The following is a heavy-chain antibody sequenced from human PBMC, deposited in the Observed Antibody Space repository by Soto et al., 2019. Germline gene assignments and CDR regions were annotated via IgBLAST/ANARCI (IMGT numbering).Heavy chain of an antibody. D-gene: IGHD5-18*01. Sequence: QVQLVQSGAEVKKPGASVKVSCKASGYTFTSYGISWVRQAPGQGLEWMGWISAYNGNTNYAQKLQGTVTMTTDTTTSTAYMELRSLRSDDTAVYYCARDLWGYSYGYAGGDYWGQGTLVTVSS. CDR2: ISAYNGNT. CDR3: ARDLWGYSYGYAGGDY. V-gene: IGHV1-18*01. J-gene: IGHJ4*02. CDR1: GYTFTSYG.